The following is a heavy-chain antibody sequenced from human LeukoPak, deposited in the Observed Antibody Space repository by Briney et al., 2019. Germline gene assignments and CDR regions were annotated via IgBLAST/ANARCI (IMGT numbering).Heavy chain of an antibody. V-gene: IGHV4-61*02. CDR3: ARGPYSYDSSGAFDI. Sequence: SETLSLTCTVSGDSMSSGDYYWSWIRQPAGKGLEWIGRISSSGSTNYNPSLKSRVTISVDTSKNQFSLKLSSVIAADTAVYFCARGPYSYDSSGAFDIWGQGTMVTVSS. CDR1: GDSMSSGDYY. J-gene: IGHJ3*02. D-gene: IGHD3-22*01. CDR2: ISSSGST.